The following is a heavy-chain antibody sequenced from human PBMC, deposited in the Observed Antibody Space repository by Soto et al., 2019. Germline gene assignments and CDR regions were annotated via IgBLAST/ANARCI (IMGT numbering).Heavy chain of an antibody. CDR2: IYYSGST. CDR3: ARHPPIAAAGTGGFDP. V-gene: IGHV4-59*08. CDR1: GGSISSYY. J-gene: IGHJ5*02. D-gene: IGHD6-13*01. Sequence: SETLSLTCTVSGGSISSYYWSWIRQPPGRGLEWIGYIYYSGSTNYNPSLKSRVTISVDTSKNQFSLKLSSVTAADTAVYYCARHPPIAAAGTGGFDPWGQGTMVTGSS.